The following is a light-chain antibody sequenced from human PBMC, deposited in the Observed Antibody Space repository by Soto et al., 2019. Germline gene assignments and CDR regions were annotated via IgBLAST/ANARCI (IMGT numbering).Light chain of an antibody. CDR2: GNS. J-gene: IGLJ2*01. CDR3: QSYACSLSGYVV. Sequence: QSVLTQPPSVSGSPGQRVTISCTGSSSNIGAGYNVHWYQQLPGTAPKLLIYGNSKRPSGVPDRFSGSKSGTSASLSITGLQAEDEADYYCQSYACSLSGYVVFGGGTKLTVL. V-gene: IGLV1-40*01. CDR1: SSNIGAGYN.